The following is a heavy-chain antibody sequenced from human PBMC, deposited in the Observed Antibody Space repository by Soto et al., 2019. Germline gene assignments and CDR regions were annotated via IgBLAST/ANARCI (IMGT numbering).Heavy chain of an antibody. Sequence: QVQLVQSGAEVKKPGASVKVSCKISRYTFTAYYIHWVRQAPGQGLEWLGWISPNSGGTNSAQKFQGRVTMTADTSITTAYLEVSRLMSDDTAVYYCARGPKTTNTWFIPDYWGQGTLVTVSS. CDR3: ARGPKTTNTWFIPDY. CDR2: ISPNSGGT. J-gene: IGHJ4*02. D-gene: IGHD1-1*01. CDR1: RYTFTAYY. V-gene: IGHV1-2*02.